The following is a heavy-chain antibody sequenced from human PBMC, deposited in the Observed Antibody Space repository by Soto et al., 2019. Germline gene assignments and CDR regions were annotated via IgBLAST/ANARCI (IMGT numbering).Heavy chain of an antibody. V-gene: IGHV1-46*01. CDR1: GYTFTGYY. Sequence: ASVKVSCKASGYTFTGYYIHWVRQAPGQGLEWMGIINPSGGSTSYAQKFQGRVTMTRDTSTSTVYMELSSLRSEDTAVYYCAGVVQLGSGAFDIWGQGTMVTVSS. CDR3: AGVVQLGSGAFDI. D-gene: IGHD6-13*01. J-gene: IGHJ3*02. CDR2: INPSGGST.